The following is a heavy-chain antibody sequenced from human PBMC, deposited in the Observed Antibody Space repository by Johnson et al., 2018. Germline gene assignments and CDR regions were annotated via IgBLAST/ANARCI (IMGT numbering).Heavy chain of an antibody. Sequence: VESGAEVKKPGASVKVSCKASGYTFTSYYMHWVRQAPGQGLEWMGIINPSGGSTSYAQKFQGRVTMTRDTSTSTGYMELSSLGSGDTAVYYWARASRPVPIVGVPAATSMDVWGQGTTVTVSS. D-gene: IGHD2-2*01. J-gene: IGHJ6*02. CDR3: ARASRPVPIVGVPAATSMDV. CDR2: INPSGGST. CDR1: GYTFTSYY. V-gene: IGHV1-46*01.